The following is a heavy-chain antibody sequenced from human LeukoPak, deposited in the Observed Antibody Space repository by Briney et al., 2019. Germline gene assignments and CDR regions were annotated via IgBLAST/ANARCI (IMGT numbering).Heavy chain of an antibody. Sequence: GGSLRLSCAASGLTFSSHAMNWVRQAPGKGLEWVSVISGSGDSTNYADSVKGRFTVSRDNSKNMLYLQMNSLRAEDTAVYYCAKGETYYDFWSGYTSLKWFDPWGQGTLVAVPS. J-gene: IGHJ5*02. V-gene: IGHV3-23*01. CDR2: ISGSGDST. CDR1: GLTFSSHA. CDR3: AKGETYYDFWSGYTSLKWFDP. D-gene: IGHD3-3*01.